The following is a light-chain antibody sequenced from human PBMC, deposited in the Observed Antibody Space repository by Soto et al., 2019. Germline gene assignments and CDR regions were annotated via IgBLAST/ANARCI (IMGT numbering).Light chain of an antibody. CDR1: QRVSNNY. Sequence: EIVLTQSPGSLARSPGERATLSCRASQRVSNNYLAWYQQKPGQAPRLLIYGASNRATGIPDRFSGSGSGTDFTLTIIRLEPEDFALYYCPQYGSSGTVGQGT. J-gene: IGKJ1*01. CDR3: PQYGSSGT. V-gene: IGKV3-20*01. CDR2: GAS.